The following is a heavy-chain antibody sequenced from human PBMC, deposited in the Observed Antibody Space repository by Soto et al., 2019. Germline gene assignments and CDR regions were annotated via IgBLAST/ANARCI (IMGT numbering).Heavy chain of an antibody. CDR3: AREDDYSDAFDM. CDR2: MRYDGRSK. J-gene: IGHJ3*02. CDR1: GCSFSTYH. Sequence: GSLRLSCVASGCSFSTYHMHWVRQAPDKGLEWVAVMRYDGRSKYYTDSVKGRFTISRDNSKNTLFLEMSSLRVEDTAVFYCAREDDYSDAFDMWGQGTRVTVSS. V-gene: IGHV3-33*01. D-gene: IGHD4-4*01.